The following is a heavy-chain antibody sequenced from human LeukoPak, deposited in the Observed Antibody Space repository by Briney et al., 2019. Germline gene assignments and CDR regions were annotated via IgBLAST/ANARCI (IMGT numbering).Heavy chain of an antibody. CDR1: GGSISSYY. Sequence: SETLSLTCTVSGGSISSYYWSWVRQPAGKGLEWIGRIYTSGTPDYNPSLMSRVTMSVDTSKKQFSLNLSSVTAAGTAVYFCARDRGYGKTIHNHYGVDVWGQGTTVTVSS. D-gene: IGHD6-25*01. CDR3: ARDRGYGKTIHNHYGVDV. J-gene: IGHJ6*02. CDR2: IYTSGTP. V-gene: IGHV4-4*07.